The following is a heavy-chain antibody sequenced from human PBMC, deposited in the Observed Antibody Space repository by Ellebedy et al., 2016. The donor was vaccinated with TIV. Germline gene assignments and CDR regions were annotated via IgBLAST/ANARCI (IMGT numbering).Heavy chain of an antibody. J-gene: IGHJ6*02. CDR3: ARESPNYGDFYYGMDV. CDR2: IYYSGST. Sequence: MPSETLSLTCTVSGGSVSSGSYYWSWIRQPPGKGLEWIGYIYYSGSTNYNPSLKSRVTISVDTSKNQFSLKLSSVTAADTAVYYCARESPNYGDFYYGMDVWGQGTTVTVSS. CDR1: GGSVSSGSYY. D-gene: IGHD4-17*01. V-gene: IGHV4-61*01.